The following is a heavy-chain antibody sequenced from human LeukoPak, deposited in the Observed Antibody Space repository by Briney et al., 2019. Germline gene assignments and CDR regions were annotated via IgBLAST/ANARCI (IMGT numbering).Heavy chain of an antibody. CDR3: AREYSSSSVDY. CDR1: GFAVSSNY. D-gene: IGHD6-6*01. Sequence: GGSLRLSCAVSGFAVSSNYMSWVRQAPGKGLEWVSNIYTGGSTYYADSVKGRFTISRDNSKNTLYLQMNSLRAEDTAVYYCAREYSSSSVDYWGQGTLVTVSS. CDR2: IYTGGST. V-gene: IGHV3-66*02. J-gene: IGHJ4*02.